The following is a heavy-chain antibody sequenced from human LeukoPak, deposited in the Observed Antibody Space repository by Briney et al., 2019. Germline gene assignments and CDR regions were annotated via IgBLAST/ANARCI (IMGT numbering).Heavy chain of an antibody. V-gene: IGHV4-34*01. CDR1: GGSFSGYY. Sequence: SETLSLTCAVYGGSFSGYYWSWIRQPPGKGLEWIGEINHSGSTNYNPSLKSRVTISVDTSKSQFSLKLTSVTAADTAVYYCARHGHHGDHDYWGQGTLVTVSS. D-gene: IGHD2-21*02. CDR3: ARHGHHGDHDY. J-gene: IGHJ4*02. CDR2: INHSGST.